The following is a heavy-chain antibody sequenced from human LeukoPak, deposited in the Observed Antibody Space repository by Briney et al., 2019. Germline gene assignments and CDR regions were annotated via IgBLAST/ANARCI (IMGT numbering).Heavy chain of an antibody. CDR2: INSDGSST. V-gene: IGHV3-74*01. Sequence: GGSLRLSCAASGFTFSSYWMHWVRQAPGKGLVWVSRINSDGSSTSYADSVKGRYTISRDNAKNTLYLQMNSLRAEDTAVYYCVRDWGYDSSGYWQKYFDSWGQGTLVTVSS. CDR1: GFTFSSYW. CDR3: VRDWGYDSSGYWQKYFDS. D-gene: IGHD3-22*01. J-gene: IGHJ4*02.